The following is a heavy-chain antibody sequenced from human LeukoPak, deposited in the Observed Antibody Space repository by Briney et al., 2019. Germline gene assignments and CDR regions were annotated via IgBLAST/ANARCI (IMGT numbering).Heavy chain of an antibody. CDR1: GLTFSDHW. CDR3: TRESGSSRFFDF. Sequence: GGSLRLSCVVSGLTFSDHWIHWVRQPPGKGLVWVSRIYNDGSATTYADSVKGRFTISRDNAKSTLYLQMNSLRAEDTAVYYCTRESGSSRFFDFWGQGTPVTVSS. J-gene: IGHJ4*02. CDR2: IYNDGSAT. D-gene: IGHD6-6*01. V-gene: IGHV3-74*01.